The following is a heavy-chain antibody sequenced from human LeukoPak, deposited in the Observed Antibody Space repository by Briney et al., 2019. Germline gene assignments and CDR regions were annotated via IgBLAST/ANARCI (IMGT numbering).Heavy chain of an antibody. CDR2: MNPNSVNT. J-gene: IGHJ6*03. D-gene: IGHD2-15*01. V-gene: IGHV1-8*01. CDR3: ARVQGRRAYYYMDV. CDR1: GYTFTSYD. Sequence: ASVKVSCKASGYTFTSYDINCVRQATGQGLEWRGWMNPNSVNTGYAQKFQGRVTMTRTTSISTAYMELSSLRSEDTAVYYCARVQGRRAYYYMDVWGKGTTVTISS.